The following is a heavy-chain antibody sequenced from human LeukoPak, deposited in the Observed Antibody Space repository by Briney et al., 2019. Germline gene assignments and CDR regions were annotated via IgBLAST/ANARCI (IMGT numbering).Heavy chain of an antibody. CDR1: GCTFTSDY. CDR2: INPSGGNT. V-gene: IGHV1-46*01. J-gene: IGHJ4*02. D-gene: IGHD3-16*01. CDR3: ATLGGQQLAYYFDY. Sequence: ASVKVSCKASGCTFTSDYMHWVRQAPGQGLEWMGIINPSGGNTEYEQKFQGRITMTRDTSTSTVYMELSSLRSEDTAVYYCATLGGQQLAYYFDYWGQGTLVTVSS.